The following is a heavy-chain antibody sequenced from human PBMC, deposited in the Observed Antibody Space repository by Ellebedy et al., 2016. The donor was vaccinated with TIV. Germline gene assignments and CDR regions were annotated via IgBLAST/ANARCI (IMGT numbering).Heavy chain of an antibody. CDR1: GGSFTGYY. V-gene: IGHV4-34*01. D-gene: IGHD3-3*01. CDR3: ARLLARTTSWSHYGMDV. CDR2: INPSGTT. Sequence: SETLSLTCAVYGGSFTGYYWTWIRQPPGKGLEWIGEINPSGTTNYNPSLKRRVTFSVETSKNQFSLKLKSVAAADTAVYYCARLLARTTSWSHYGMDVWGQGTTVTVSS. J-gene: IGHJ6*02.